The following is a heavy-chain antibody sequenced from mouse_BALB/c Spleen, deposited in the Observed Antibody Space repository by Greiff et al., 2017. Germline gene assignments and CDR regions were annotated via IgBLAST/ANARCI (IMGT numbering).Heavy chain of an antibody. V-gene: IGHV1-4*02. CDR3: ARNGNYGYFDY. CDR2: INPSSGYT. D-gene: IGHD2-1*01. J-gene: IGHJ2*01. Sequence: VKLMESGPELVKPGASVRISCKASGYTFTSYYIHWVKQRPGQGLEWIGYINPSSGYTEYNQKFKDKTTLTADKSSSTAYMQLSSLTSEDSAVYYCARNGNYGYFDYWGQGTTLTVSS. CDR1: GYTFTSYY.